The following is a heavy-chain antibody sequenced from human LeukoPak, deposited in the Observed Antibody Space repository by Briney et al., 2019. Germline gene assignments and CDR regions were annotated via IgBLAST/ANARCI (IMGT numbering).Heavy chain of an antibody. CDR3: ARESYSSSTSCYLRGFDY. CDR1: GFTFSSYG. V-gene: IGHV3-33*01. Sequence: PGGSLRLSCAASGFTFSSYGMHWVRQAPGKGLEWVAVIWYDGSTKYYADSVKGRFTISRDNSKNTLYLQMNSLRAEDTAVYYCARESYSSSTSCYLRGFDYWGQGTLVTVSS. CDR2: IWYDGSTK. J-gene: IGHJ4*02. D-gene: IGHD2-2*01.